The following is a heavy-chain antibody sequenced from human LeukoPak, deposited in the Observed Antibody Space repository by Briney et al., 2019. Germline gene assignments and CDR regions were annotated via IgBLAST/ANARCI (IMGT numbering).Heavy chain of an antibody. CDR1: GFTFSSYA. CDR2: ISWNSGSI. D-gene: IGHD1-1*01. Sequence: GGSLRLSCAASGFTFSSYAMSWVRQAPGKGLEWVSGISWNSGSIGYADSVKGRFTISRDNAKNSLYLQMNSLRAEDTALYYCAKVQLGFDYWGQGTLVTVSS. V-gene: IGHV3-9*01. J-gene: IGHJ4*02. CDR3: AKVQLGFDY.